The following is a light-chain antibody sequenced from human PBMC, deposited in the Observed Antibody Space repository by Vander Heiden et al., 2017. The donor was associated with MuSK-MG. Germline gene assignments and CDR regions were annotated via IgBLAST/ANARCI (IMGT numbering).Light chain of an antibody. J-gene: IGKJ4*01. CDR1: QSISSY. V-gene: IGKV1-39*01. Sequence: DIQMTQSPSSLSGSVGDRVTITCRASQSISSYLNWYPQKPGKDPKLLIYAASSLQSGVPSRFSGSRSGTDFTLTISSLQPEDFATYYCQQSDSTPHTVGGGTKVEIK. CDR3: QQSDSTPHT. CDR2: AAS.